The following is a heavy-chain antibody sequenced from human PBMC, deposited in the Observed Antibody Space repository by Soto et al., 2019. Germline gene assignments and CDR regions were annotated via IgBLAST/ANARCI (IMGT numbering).Heavy chain of an antibody. V-gene: IGHV1-18*01. J-gene: IGHJ3*02. CDR2: ISGYNGNT. D-gene: IGHD3-16*02. CDR1: GYTFTSYG. CDR3: ARDYCYTTNCSGGFDI. Sequence: ASVKVSCKTSGYTFTSYGISWVRQAPGQGHEWMGWISGYNGNTNYAQKFQGRVTMTTDTSTSTAYMKLRSLRSDDTAVYYCARDYCYTTNCSGGFDIWGQGTMVTVSS.